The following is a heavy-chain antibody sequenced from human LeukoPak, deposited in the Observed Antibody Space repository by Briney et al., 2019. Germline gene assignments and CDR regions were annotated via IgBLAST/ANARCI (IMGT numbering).Heavy chain of an antibody. CDR3: ARQPSATASFDY. Sequence: SETLSLTCTVSGGSINNYYWSWIRQPPGKGLEWIGYIYYSGSTNYNPSLKSRVTISVDTSENQFSLNLSSVTAADTAVYYCARQPSATASFDYWGQGTLVTVSS. V-gene: IGHV4-59*01. J-gene: IGHJ4*02. D-gene: IGHD2-15*01. CDR1: GGSINNYY. CDR2: IYYSGST.